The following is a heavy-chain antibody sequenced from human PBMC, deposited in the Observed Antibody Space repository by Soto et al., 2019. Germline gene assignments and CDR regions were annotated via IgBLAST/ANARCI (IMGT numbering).Heavy chain of an antibody. V-gene: IGHV4-31*03. Sequence: SETLSLTCTVSGGFTSSGGYYWAWIRQHPGKGLEWIGYIYHSGSTYYNPSLKSRVTISVDTSENQFSLRLSSVTAADTAIYYCARERCSTGCPMDVWGQGATVTVS. CDR2: IYHSGST. J-gene: IGHJ6*02. CDR3: ARERCSTGCPMDV. CDR1: GGFTSSGGYY. D-gene: IGHD2-2*01.